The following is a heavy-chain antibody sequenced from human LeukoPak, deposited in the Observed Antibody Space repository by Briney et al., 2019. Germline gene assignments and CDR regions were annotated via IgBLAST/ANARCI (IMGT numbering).Heavy chain of an antibody. V-gene: IGHV4-39*01. CDR2: VFYSGST. Sequence: PSETLSLTCTVSGGSISTSDYYWGWIRQPPGKGLEWIGSVFYSGSTYYNPSLKSRVTIPVDTSKNQFSLKLSSVTAADTAVYYCARVPNWNYPSFDYWGQGILVTVSS. J-gene: IGHJ4*02. CDR1: GGSISTSDYY. CDR3: ARVPNWNYPSFDY. D-gene: IGHD1-7*01.